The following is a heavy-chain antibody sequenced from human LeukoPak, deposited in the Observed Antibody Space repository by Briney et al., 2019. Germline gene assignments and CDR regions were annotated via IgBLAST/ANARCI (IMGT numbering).Heavy chain of an antibody. CDR2: IWFDGSNK. CDR1: GFTFSSYG. V-gene: IGHV3-33*06. J-gene: IGHJ3*02. Sequence: GGSLRLPCAASGFTFSSYGMHWVRQAPGKGLEWVAVIWFDGSNKYYADSVKGRFTISRDNSKNTLYLQMNSLRAEDTAVYYCAKDFEDALDIWGQGTMVTVSS. CDR3: AKDFEDALDI.